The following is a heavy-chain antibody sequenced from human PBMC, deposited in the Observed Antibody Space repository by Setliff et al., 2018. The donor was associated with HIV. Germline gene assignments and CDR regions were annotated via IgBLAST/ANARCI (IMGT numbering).Heavy chain of an antibody. D-gene: IGHD3-10*01. Sequence: PSETLSLTCAVSGGSISSSNWWSWVRQPPGKGLEWIGEIFHSGSTNYNPSLKSRVTISVDKSKNQFSLNLSSVTAADTAVYYCARTYGSGSYYQGRYFDYWGQGTLVTVS. CDR3: ARTYGSGSYYQGRYFDY. CDR1: GGSISSSNW. J-gene: IGHJ4*02. CDR2: IFHSGST. V-gene: IGHV4-4*02.